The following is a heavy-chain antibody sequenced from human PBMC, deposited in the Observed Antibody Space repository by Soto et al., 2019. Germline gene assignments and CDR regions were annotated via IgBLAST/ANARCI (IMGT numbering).Heavy chain of an antibody. D-gene: IGHD3-3*01. V-gene: IGHV4-59*08. Sequence: SETLSLTCTVSGGSISSYYLSWIRQPPGKGLEWIGYIYYSGSTNYNPSLKSRVTISVDTSKSQFSLKLSPVTAADTAVYYCARHFDFWSGYIDYWGQGTLVTVSS. CDR3: ARHFDFWSGYIDY. J-gene: IGHJ4*02. CDR2: IYYSGST. CDR1: GGSISSYY.